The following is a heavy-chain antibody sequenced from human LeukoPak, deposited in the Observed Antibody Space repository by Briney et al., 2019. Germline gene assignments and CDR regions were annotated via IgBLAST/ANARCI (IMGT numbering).Heavy chain of an antibody. V-gene: IGHV4-39*07. D-gene: IGHD6-19*01. CDR1: GGSISSSSYY. CDR2: IYYSGST. J-gene: IGHJ4*02. CDR3: ARYVAVAGTFDY. Sequence: SETLSLTCTVSGGSISSSSYYWGWIRQPPGKGLEWIGSIYYSGSTNYNPSLKSRVTMSVDTSKNQFSLKLSSVTAADTAVYYCARYVAVAGTFDYWGQGTLVTVSS.